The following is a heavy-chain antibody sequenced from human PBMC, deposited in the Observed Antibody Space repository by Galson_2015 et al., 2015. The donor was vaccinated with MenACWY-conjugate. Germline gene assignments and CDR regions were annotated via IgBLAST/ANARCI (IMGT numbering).Heavy chain of an antibody. J-gene: IGHJ4*02. Sequence: SLRLSCAASGFNFASYAMSWVRQVPGKGLEWFSGIRGSADDTYYADSVKGRFTISRDNSKNMLHLLMNSLRVEDTAVYYCAKGQRWGQGTLVTVSS. CDR2: IRGSADDT. V-gene: IGHV3-23*01. CDR1: GFNFASYA. CDR3: AKGQR.